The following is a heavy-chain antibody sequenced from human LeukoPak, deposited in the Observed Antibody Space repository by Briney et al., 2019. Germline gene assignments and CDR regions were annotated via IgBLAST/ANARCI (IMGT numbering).Heavy chain of an antibody. D-gene: IGHD1-26*01. CDR2: IYYSGST. Sequence: SETLSLTCTVSGGSISSYYWSWIRQPPGKGLEWIGYIYYSGSTSYNPSLKSRVTISLDTSRTQFSLELASVTAADTVVYYCARIRGWEGSRYYYYYYMDVWGKGTTVTVSS. CDR1: GGSISSYY. J-gene: IGHJ6*03. CDR3: ARIRGWEGSRYYYYYYMDV. V-gene: IGHV4-59*01.